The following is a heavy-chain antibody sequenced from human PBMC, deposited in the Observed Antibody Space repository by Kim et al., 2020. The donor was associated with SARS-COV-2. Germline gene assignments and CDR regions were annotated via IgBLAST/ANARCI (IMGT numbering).Heavy chain of an antibody. D-gene: IGHD3-16*01. CDR1: GGSISSGGYY. CDR3: ARGGGTLGFYYFDY. V-gene: IGHV4-31*03. Sequence: SETLSLTCTVSGGSISSGGYYWSWIRQHPGKGLEWIGYIYYSGSTYYNPSLKSRVTISVDTSKNQFSLKLSSVTAADTAVYYCARGGGTLGFYYFDYWGQGTLVTVSS. J-gene: IGHJ4*02. CDR2: IYYSGST.